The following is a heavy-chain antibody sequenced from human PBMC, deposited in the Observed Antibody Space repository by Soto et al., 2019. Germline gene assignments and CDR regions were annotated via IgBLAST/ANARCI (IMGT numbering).Heavy chain of an antibody. Sequence: EVQLVESGGVLVQPGGSLRLSCEASGFTFSSYGMSWVRQAPGNGLEWWANIKQDGSAKYYVDTVKGRFTISRDNAKKTQYLQMNSRSLVVTAMIYCARDRRFGGIRRRLLGRVWFDLWGHGALLTVSS. CDR3: ARDRRFGGIRRRLLGRVWFDL. CDR2: IKQDGSAK. D-gene: IGHD3-16*01. CDR1: GFTFSSYG. V-gene: IGHV3-7*01. J-gene: IGHJ5*02.